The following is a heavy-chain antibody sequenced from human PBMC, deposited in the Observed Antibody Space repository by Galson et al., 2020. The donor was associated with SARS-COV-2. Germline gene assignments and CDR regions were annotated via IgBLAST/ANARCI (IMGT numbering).Heavy chain of an antibody. Sequence: ASVKVSCKVSGYTLTELSMHWVRQAPGKGLEWMGGFDPEDGETIYAQKFQGRVTMTEDTSTDTAYMELSSLRSEDTAVYYCATSTPVGVISWFDRWGQGTLVTVSS. D-gene: IGHD3-22*01. CDR3: ATSTPVGVISWFDR. V-gene: IGHV1-24*01. CDR2: FDPEDGET. CDR1: GYTLTELS. J-gene: IGHJ5*02.